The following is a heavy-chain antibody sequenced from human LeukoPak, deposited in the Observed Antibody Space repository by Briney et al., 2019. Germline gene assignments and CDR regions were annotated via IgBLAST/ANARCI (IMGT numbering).Heavy chain of an antibody. CDR1: GFTFSSYW. CDR2: ISGSGGST. Sequence: GGSLRLSCAASGFTFSSYWMHWVRQAPGKGLMWVSGISGSGGSTYYADSVKGWFTISRDNSKNTLYLQMNGLRAEDTAVYFCSGGGGWQGFDYWGQGTLVTVSS. CDR3: SGGGGWQGFDY. V-gene: IGHV3-23*01. J-gene: IGHJ4*02. D-gene: IGHD6-19*01.